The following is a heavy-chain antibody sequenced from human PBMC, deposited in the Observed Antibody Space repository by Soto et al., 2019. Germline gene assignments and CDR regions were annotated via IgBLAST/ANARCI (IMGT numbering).Heavy chain of an antibody. Sequence: GGSMILSSAAAGVTFSIYGMHWVRQVPGKGLEWVAVISYDGSNKYYADSVKGRFTISRDNSKNTLYLQMNSLRAEDTAVYYCAKVRDSGYEGFDYWGQGTLVTVSS. D-gene: IGHD5-12*01. CDR2: ISYDGSNK. V-gene: IGHV3-30*18. CDR1: GVTFSIYG. J-gene: IGHJ4*02. CDR3: AKVRDSGYEGFDY.